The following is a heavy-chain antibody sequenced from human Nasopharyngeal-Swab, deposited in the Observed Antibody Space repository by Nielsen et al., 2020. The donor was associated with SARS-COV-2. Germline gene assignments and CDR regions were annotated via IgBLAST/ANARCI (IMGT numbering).Heavy chain of an antibody. Sequence: VRQMPGKGLEWASVIYSGGSSTYYADSVKGRFTISRDNSKNTLYLQMNSLRAEDTAVYYCAKDQGALYCSGGSCYSGPQSNYYYGMDVWGQGTTVTVSS. J-gene: IGHJ6*02. CDR2: IYSGGSST. D-gene: IGHD2-15*01. CDR3: AKDQGALYCSGGSCYSGPQSNYYYGMDV. V-gene: IGHV3-23*03.